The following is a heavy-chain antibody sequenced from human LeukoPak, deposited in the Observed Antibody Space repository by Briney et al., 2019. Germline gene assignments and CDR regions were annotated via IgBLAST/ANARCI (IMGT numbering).Heavy chain of an antibody. CDR1: GGSISSYY. Sequence: SETLSLTCTVSGGSISSYYWSWIRQPPGKGLEWIGYIYYSGSTNYNPSLKSRVTISVDTSKNQFSLKLSSVTAADTAVYYCARVAPGGYQLPVPDYWGQGTLVTVSS. CDR2: IYYSGST. D-gene: IGHD2-2*01. CDR3: ARVAPGGYQLPVPDY. J-gene: IGHJ4*02. V-gene: IGHV4-59*01.